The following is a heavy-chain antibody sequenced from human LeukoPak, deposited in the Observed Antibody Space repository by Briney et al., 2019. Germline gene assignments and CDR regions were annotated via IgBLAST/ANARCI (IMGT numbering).Heavy chain of an antibody. V-gene: IGHV4-34*01. CDR1: GGSFSGYY. CDR2: HNHSGST. CDR3: ARVAYYYDSSGYYLGWFDP. J-gene: IGHJ5*02. Sequence: PAETLSLTCAVYGGSFSGYYWSWIRQPPGKGLEWIGEHNHSGSTNYNPSLKSRVTISVDTSKNQFSLKLSSVTAADTAVYYCARVAYYYDSSGYYLGWFDPWGQGTLVTVST. D-gene: IGHD3-22*01.